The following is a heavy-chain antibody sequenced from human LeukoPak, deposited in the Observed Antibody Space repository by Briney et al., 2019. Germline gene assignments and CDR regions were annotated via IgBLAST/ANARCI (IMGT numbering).Heavy chain of an antibody. CDR1: GDSISSSSYY. Sequence: SETLSLTCTVSGDSISSSSYYWGWIRQPPGKGLGWIGNIYYSETYNNPSFKSRVTLSVDTSKNQLSLKLSSVTAADTAVYFCARDYYYGSGSYYYWGQGTLVTVSS. J-gene: IGHJ4*02. V-gene: IGHV4-39*07. D-gene: IGHD3-10*01. CDR3: ARDYYYGSGSYYY. CDR2: IYYSET.